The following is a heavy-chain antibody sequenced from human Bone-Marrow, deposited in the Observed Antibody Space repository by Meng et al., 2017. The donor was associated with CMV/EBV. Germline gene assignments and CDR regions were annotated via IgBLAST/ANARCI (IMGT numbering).Heavy chain of an antibody. CDR3: AREYSSSRVSRRPFDY. CDR1: GYTFTSYD. CDR2: INPNSGGT. J-gene: IGHJ4*02. V-gene: IGHV1-2*02. D-gene: IGHD6-13*01. Sequence: ASVKVSCKASGYTFTSYDINWVRQAPGQGLEWMGWINPNSGGTNYAQKFQGRVTMTRDTSISTAYMELSRLRSDDTAVYYCAREYSSSRVSRRPFDYWGQGTLVTVSS.